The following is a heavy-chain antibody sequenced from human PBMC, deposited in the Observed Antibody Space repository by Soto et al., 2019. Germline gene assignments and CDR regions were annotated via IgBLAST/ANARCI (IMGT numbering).Heavy chain of an antibody. V-gene: IGHV4-4*07. J-gene: IGHJ4*02. CDR2: IYTSGST. CDR1: GDSMTKYY. D-gene: IGHD1-26*01. Sequence: QVQLQESGPGLVKPSETLSLTCTVSGDSMTKYYWSWIRQPAGKGLEWIGRIYTSGSTNYNPSLKNRVNMSIDTSNNHFSLKLKSVTAADTAVYYCARTVGAAYYFDFWGQGALVTVSS. CDR3: ARTVGAAYYFDF.